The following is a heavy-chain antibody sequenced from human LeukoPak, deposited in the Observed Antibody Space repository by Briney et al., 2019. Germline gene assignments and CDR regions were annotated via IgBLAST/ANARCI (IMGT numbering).Heavy chain of an antibody. Sequence: GGSLRLSCVVSGFTFSSYSMNWVRQAPGKGLEWVSSISSSSSYIYYADSVKGRFTISRDNAKNSLYLQMNSLRAEDTAVYYCARAILGGYMDVWGKGTTVTVSS. CDR2: ISSSSSYI. D-gene: IGHD3-16*01. CDR1: GFTFSSYS. CDR3: ARAILGGYMDV. J-gene: IGHJ6*03. V-gene: IGHV3-21*01.